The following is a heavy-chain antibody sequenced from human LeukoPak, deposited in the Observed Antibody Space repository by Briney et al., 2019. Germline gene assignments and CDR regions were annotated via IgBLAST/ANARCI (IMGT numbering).Heavy chain of an antibody. Sequence: EASVQVSCKASGGTFSSYAVSWVRPALGQGREWVGRIIPILGIANYAQKFLGRVTITADQSTSTAYMELSSLRSEDTAVCYCARDRRGYYYGSGSYFDYWGQGTLVTVSS. V-gene: IGHV1-69*04. D-gene: IGHD3-10*01. CDR1: GGTFSSYA. CDR3: ARDRRGYYYGSGSYFDY. J-gene: IGHJ4*02. CDR2: IIPILGIA.